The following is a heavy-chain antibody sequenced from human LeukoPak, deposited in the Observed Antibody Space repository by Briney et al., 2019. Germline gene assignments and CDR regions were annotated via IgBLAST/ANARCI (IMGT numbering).Heavy chain of an antibody. D-gene: IGHD3-22*01. CDR1: GFTVSDYS. J-gene: IGHJ4*02. Sequence: QPGGSLRLSCAASGFTVSDYSMAWVRQAPGKGLEWVSTISGSGSYTDYADSVKGRFTISKDNSKNTLYMRMSSLRAEDTAVYYCVRRLRDSSGHFDSWGQGTLVTVSS. V-gene: IGHV3-23*01. CDR3: VRRLRDSSGHFDS. CDR2: ISGSGSYT.